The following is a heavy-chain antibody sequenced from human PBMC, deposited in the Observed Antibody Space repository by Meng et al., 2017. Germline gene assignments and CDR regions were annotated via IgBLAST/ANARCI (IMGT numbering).Heavy chain of an antibody. CDR2: ISGSGIFT. CDR3: AKDGFVA. Sequence: EGQLVGAGGGLVQPGGSLRLSCAASGFTFSNYTMSWVRQAPGKGLEWVSGISGSGIFTYYANSVRGRFTISRDNSKNTLFLQMNSLRAEDTAIYYCAKDGFVAGGQGTLVTVSS. CDR1: GFTFSNYT. J-gene: IGHJ4*02. D-gene: IGHD5-12*01. V-gene: IGHV3-23*04.